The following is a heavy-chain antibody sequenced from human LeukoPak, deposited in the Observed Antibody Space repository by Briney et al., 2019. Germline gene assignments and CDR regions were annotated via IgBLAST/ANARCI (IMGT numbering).Heavy chain of an antibody. Sequence: GGSLRLSCAASGFTVSSNYMSWVRQAPGKGLEWVSVIYSGGSTYYADSVKGRFTISRDNSKNTLYLQMNSLRAEDTAVYYCARRSSIAAPFDYWGQGTLVTVSS. CDR1: GFTVSSNY. V-gene: IGHV3-53*01. J-gene: IGHJ4*02. CDR3: ARRSSIAAPFDY. D-gene: IGHD6-6*01. CDR2: IYSGGST.